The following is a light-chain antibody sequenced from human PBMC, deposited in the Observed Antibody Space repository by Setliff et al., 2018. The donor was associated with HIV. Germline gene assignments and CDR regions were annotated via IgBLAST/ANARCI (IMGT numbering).Light chain of an antibody. V-gene: IGLV2-23*02. Sequence: QSALTQPASVSGSPGQSITISCTGSSSNVGNYNLVSWYQVHPGKVPKVIIFEVTKRPSGISDRFSGSKSANTASLTISRLQAEDEADYYCYSYATGKTLGFGGGTKVTVL. J-gene: IGLJ2*01. CDR3: YSYATGKTLG. CDR2: EVT. CDR1: SSNVGNYNL.